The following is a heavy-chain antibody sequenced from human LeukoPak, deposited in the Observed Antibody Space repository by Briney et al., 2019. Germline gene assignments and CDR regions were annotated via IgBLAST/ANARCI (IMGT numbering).Heavy chain of an antibody. Sequence: GGSLRLSCAASGFTVSSNYMSWVRQAPGKGLEWVSVIYSGGSTYYADSVKGRFTISRDNSKNTLYLQMNSLRAEDTAVYYCAKDRAAAAGTTDYWGQGTLVTVSS. CDR3: AKDRAAAAGTTDY. CDR1: GFTVSSNY. D-gene: IGHD6-13*01. CDR2: IYSGGST. V-gene: IGHV3-53*05. J-gene: IGHJ4*02.